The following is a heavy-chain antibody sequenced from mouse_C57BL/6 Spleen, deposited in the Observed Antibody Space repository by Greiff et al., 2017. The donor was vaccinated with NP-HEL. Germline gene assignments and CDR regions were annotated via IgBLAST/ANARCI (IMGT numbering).Heavy chain of an antibody. J-gene: IGHJ2*01. CDR2: IDPENGDT. V-gene: IGHV14-4*01. CDR3: TTNGYYLDY. CDR1: GFNIKDDY. Sequence: QLQQSGAELVRPGASVKLSCTASGFNIKDDYMHWVKQRPEQGLEWIGWIDPENGDTEYASKFQGKATITADTSSNTAYLQLSSLTSEDTAVYYCTTNGYYLDYWGQGTTLTVSS. D-gene: IGHD2-2*01.